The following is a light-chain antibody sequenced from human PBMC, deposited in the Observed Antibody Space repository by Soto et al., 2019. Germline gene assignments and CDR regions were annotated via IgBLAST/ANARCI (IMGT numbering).Light chain of an antibody. CDR2: YDS. CDR3: QVWDISSGHVV. V-gene: IGLV3-21*01. J-gene: IGLJ3*02. CDR1: NIGSKS. Sequence: SYELTQPPSVSVAPGKTASVACGGSNIGSKSVHWYQKKSGQAPVLVMYYDSDRPSGIPERFSGSNSGNTATLTISRVEAGVEAAYYCQVWDISSGHVVFGGGTKLTVL.